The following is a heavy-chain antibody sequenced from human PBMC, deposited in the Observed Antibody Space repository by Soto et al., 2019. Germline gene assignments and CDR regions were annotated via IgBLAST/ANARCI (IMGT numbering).Heavy chain of an antibody. CDR2: MHYGGST. D-gene: IGHD6-19*01. V-gene: IGHV4-39*01. CDR1: GVSFCSSDYY. Sequence: PSESLSLTCTVSGVSFCSSDYYWGWVRQPPNKGLEWIGSMHYGGSTFYNPSLKSRVTISVDTSKNQFSLKLSSVTAADTAVYYCARGLTPYSSGWYDYWGQGTLVTVSS. J-gene: IGHJ4*02. CDR3: ARGLTPYSSGWYDY.